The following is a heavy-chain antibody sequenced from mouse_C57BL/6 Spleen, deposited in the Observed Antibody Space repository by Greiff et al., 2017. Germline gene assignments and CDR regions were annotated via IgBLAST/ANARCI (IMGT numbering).Heavy chain of an antibody. Sequence: VQLQQSGPELVKPGASVKISCKASGYTFTDYYMNWVKQSHGKSLEWIGDISPNNGGTSYNQKFKGKATLTVDKSSSTAYMELRSLTSEDSAVYYWARRDSSGYGFAYWGQGTLVTVSA. CDR2: ISPNNGGT. V-gene: IGHV1-26*01. D-gene: IGHD3-2*02. J-gene: IGHJ3*01. CDR3: ARRDSSGYGFAY. CDR1: GYTFTDYY.